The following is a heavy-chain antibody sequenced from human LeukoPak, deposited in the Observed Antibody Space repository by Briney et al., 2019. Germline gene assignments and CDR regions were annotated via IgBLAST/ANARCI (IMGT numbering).Heavy chain of an antibody. CDR2: ISGSGGST. D-gene: IGHD6-19*01. V-gene: IGHV3-23*01. Sequence: GGSLRLSCAASGFTFSSCAMSWVRQAPGKGLEWVSAISGSGGSTYYADSVKGRFTISRDNSKNTLYLQMNSLRAEDTAVYYCAKFKGQWLVLGIVDYWGQGTLVTVSS. CDR1: GFTFSSCA. J-gene: IGHJ4*02. CDR3: AKFKGQWLVLGIVDY.